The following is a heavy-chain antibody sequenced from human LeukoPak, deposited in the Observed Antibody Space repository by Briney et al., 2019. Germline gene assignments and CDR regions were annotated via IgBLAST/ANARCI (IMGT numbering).Heavy chain of an antibody. CDR2: MNPNSGNT. J-gene: IGHJ6*02. CDR1: GYTFTYYY. V-gene: IGHV1-8*02. Sequence: GASVKVSCKASGYTFTYYYIHWVRQAPGQGLEWMGWMNPNSGNTGYAQKFQGRVTMTRNTSISTAYMELSSLRFEDTAVYYCARGSFVDYYYGMDVWGQGTTVTVSS. D-gene: IGHD3-16*02. CDR3: ARGSFVDYYYGMDV.